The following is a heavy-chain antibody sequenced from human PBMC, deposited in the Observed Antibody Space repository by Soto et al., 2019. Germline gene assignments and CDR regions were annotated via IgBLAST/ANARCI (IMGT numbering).Heavy chain of an antibody. D-gene: IGHD3-10*01. Sequence: SWTLSLTCAASGGSVSSSNWGSWVRQPPGKGLEWIVEIYHSGSTTYTPSLKSRVTISVDKSKNQFSLKLSSVTAADTAVYYCARFFRGVISDDAFDIWGQRTIVTVS. CDR2: IYHSGST. V-gene: IGHV4-4*02. CDR1: GGSVSSSNW. CDR3: ARFFRGVISDDAFDI. J-gene: IGHJ3*02.